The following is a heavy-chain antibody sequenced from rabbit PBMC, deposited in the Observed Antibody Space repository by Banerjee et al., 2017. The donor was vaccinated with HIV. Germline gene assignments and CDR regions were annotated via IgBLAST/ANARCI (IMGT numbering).Heavy chain of an antibody. Sequence: QEQLEESGGDLVKPGASLTLTCTASGLTLSSSYWVYWVRQAPGKGLEWIARIYSGNSGLTNYASWAKGRFTISKTSSTTVTLQMTSLTAADTATYFCARGYDSSSGDYFPDDFNLWGQGTLVTVS. V-gene: IGHV1S45*01. J-gene: IGHJ4*01. CDR3: ARGYDSSSGDYFPDDFNL. CDR1: GLTLSSSYW. CDR2: IYSGNSGLT. D-gene: IGHD1-1*01.